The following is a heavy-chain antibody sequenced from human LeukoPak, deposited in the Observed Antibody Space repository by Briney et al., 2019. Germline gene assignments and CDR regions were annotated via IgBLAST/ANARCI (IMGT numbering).Heavy chain of an antibody. V-gene: IGHV3-64*01. CDR1: GFTFSSYA. Sequence: GGSLRLSCAASGFTFSSYAMHWVRQAPGKGLEYVSAISSNGGSTYYANSVKGRFTISRDNSKNTLYLQMGSLRAEDMAVYYCARGNYGSGSLHFDYWGQGTLVTVSS. D-gene: IGHD3-10*01. CDR3: ARGNYGSGSLHFDY. CDR2: ISSNGGST. J-gene: IGHJ4*02.